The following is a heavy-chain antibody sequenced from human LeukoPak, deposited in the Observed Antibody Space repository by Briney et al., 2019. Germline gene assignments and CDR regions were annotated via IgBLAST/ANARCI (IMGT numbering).Heavy chain of an antibody. V-gene: IGHV3-30*04. CDR2: ISYDGSNK. CDR3: ARDPGSSWYDY. CDR1: GFTFSSYA. D-gene: IGHD6-13*01. J-gene: IGHJ4*02. Sequence: GGSLRLSCAASGFTFSSYAMHWVRQAPGKGLEWVAVISYDGSNKYYADSVKGRFTTSRDNSKNTLYLQMNSLRAEDTAVYYCARDPGSSWYDYWGQGTLVTVSS.